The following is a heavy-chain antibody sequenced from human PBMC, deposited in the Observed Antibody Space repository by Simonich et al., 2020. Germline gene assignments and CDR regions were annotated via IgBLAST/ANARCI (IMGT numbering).Heavy chain of an antibody. V-gene: IGHV3-7*02. CDR1: GFTFSSYW. J-gene: IGHJ3*02. CDR2: KKQDGSEK. CDR3: ACLGTGDAFDI. D-gene: IGHD3-9*01. Sequence: EVQLVESGGGLVQPGGSLRLSCAASGFTFSSYWMSWVRKAPGKGMEWVANKKQDGSEKYYVDSVKGRFTISIDNAKNSLYLQMNSLRAEDTAVYYCACLGTGDAFDIWGQGTMVTVSS.